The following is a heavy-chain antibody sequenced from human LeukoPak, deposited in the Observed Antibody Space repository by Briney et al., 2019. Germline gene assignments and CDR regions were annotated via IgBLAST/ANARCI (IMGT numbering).Heavy chain of an antibody. CDR1: GGSISSYY. J-gene: IGHJ4*02. V-gene: IGHV4-59*01. CDR2: IYYTGST. D-gene: IGHD6-19*01. Sequence: SETLSLTCTVSGGSISSYYWSWIRQPPGKGLEWIGYIYYTGSTNYNPSLKSRVTISVDTSKNQFSLKLSSVTAADTAVYYCARVFRGGGGGWSDYWGQGTLVTVSS. CDR3: ARVFRGGGGGWSDY.